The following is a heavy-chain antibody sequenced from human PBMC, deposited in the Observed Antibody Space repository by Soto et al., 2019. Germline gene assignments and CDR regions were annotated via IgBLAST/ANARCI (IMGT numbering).Heavy chain of an antibody. Sequence: QVQLVESGGGVVQPGRSLRLSCAASGFTFSSYAMHWVRQAPGKGLGWVAVISYDGSNKYYADSVKGRFTISRDNSKNTLYLQMNSLRAEDTAVYYCARDQGGGYSYGYPYYFDYWGQGTLVTVSS. CDR2: ISYDGSNK. V-gene: IGHV3-30-3*01. CDR3: ARDQGGGYSYGYPYYFDY. J-gene: IGHJ4*02. D-gene: IGHD5-18*01. CDR1: GFTFSSYA.